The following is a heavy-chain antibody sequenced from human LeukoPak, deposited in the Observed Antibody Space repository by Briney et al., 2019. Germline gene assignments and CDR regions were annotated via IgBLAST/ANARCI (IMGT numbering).Heavy chain of an antibody. J-gene: IGHJ4*02. V-gene: IGHV3-30*02. CDR3: AKDRGEPGALDY. Sequence: PGGSLRLSCAASGFTFSNYDMHWVRQAPGKGLEWVAVIWYGGSNKYYADSVKGRFTISRDNSKNTLYLQMNSLRAEDTAVYYCAKDRGEPGALDYWGQGTLVTVSS. CDR1: GFTFSNYD. CDR2: IWYGGSNK. D-gene: IGHD3-10*01.